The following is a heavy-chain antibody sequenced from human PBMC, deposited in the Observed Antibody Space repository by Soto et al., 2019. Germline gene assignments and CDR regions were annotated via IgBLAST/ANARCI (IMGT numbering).Heavy chain of an antibody. CDR2: IHASGNT. Sequence: XSLSLPCRVSGGSVNNFYWNWIRQTAGKGLESIGRIHASGNTNYNPSLKSRATLSVDTSKNQFSLKVRSVTAADKAVYYCARSSHKESWFDPWGQGTLGTVS. CDR3: ARSSHKESWFDP. CDR1: GGSVNNFY. J-gene: IGHJ5*02. D-gene: IGHD6-19*01. V-gene: IGHV4-4*07.